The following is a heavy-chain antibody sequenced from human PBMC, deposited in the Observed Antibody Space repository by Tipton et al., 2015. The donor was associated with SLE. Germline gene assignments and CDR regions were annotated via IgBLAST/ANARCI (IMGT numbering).Heavy chain of an antibody. D-gene: IGHD2-15*01. V-gene: IGHV4-34*01. Sequence: TLSLTCSVSGGSVSRGYYYWTWIRQHPGKGLEWIGEINHSGSTNYNPSLKSRVTISVDTSKTQFSLKLSSVTAADTAVYYCARLVGRGSLGIRRDYWGQGTLVSVSS. CDR1: GGSVSRGYYY. CDR2: INHSGST. CDR3: ARLVGRGSLGIRRDY. J-gene: IGHJ4*02.